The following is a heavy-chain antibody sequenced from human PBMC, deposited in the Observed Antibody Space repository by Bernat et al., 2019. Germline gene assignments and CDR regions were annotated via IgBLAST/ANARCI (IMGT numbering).Heavy chain of an antibody. J-gene: IGHJ5*02. CDR1: GGTFSSYA. V-gene: IGHV1-69*01. D-gene: IGHD6-13*01. Sequence: QVQLVQSGAEVKKPGSSVKVSCKSSGGTFSSYAISWVRQAPGQGLEWMGGSIPIFGTANYAQKFQGRVTVTADESTSTAYMELSSLRSEDTAVYYCARDVVDVGSSGAPAVGLDPWGQGTLVTVSS. CDR2: SIPIFGTA. CDR3: ARDVVDVGSSGAPAVGLDP.